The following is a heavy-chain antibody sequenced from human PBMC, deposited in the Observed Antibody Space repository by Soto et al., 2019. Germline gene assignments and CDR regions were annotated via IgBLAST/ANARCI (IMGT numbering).Heavy chain of an antibody. Sequence: QVQLQQWGAGLLKPSETLSLTCAVYGGSFSGYYWSWIRQPPGKGLEWIGEINHSGSTNYNPSLKGRVTISVDTSKNQFSLKLSSVTAADTAVYYCASSSYGPYYFDYWGQGTLVTVSS. J-gene: IGHJ4*02. CDR3: ASSSYGPYYFDY. V-gene: IGHV4-34*01. CDR1: GGSFSGYY. D-gene: IGHD5-18*01. CDR2: INHSGST.